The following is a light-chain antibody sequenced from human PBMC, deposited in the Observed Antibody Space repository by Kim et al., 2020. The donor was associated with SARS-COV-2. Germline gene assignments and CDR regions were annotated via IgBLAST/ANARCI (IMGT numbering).Light chain of an antibody. CDR2: LAS. CDR3: QHYYHFPYT. J-gene: IGKJ2*01. Sequence: DIQMTQSPSTLSASVGDRVTITCRASQTISTWLAWYQQKPGKAPNLLIYLASTLESGVPSRFIGSGSGTEFTLTINSLQPDDIATYYCQHYYHFPYTFGQGTKLEIK. CDR1: QTISTW. V-gene: IGKV1-5*03.